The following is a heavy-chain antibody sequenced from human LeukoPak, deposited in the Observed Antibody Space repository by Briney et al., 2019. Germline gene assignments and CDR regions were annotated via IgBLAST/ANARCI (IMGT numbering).Heavy chain of an antibody. J-gene: IGHJ6*03. D-gene: IGHD6-19*01. V-gene: IGHV3-43*01. CDR1: GFTFDDYT. CDR3: AKDSGAVAGRYYYYYMDV. CDR2: ISWDGGST. Sequence: GGSLRLSCAASGFTFDDYTMHWVRQAPGKGLEWVSLISWDGGSTYYADSVKGRFTISRDNSKNSLYLQMNSLRTKDTAMYYCAKDSGAVAGRYYYYYMDVWGKGTTVTFSS.